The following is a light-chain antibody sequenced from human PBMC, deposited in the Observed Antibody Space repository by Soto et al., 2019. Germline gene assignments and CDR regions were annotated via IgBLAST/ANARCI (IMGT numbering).Light chain of an antibody. V-gene: IGKV3-11*01. CDR1: QSVSSY. CDR2: DAS. Sequence: EIVLTQSPATLSLSPGERATLSCRASQSVSSYLAWYHQKPGQAPRLLIYDASNMATGIPARFSGSGSGTDFTLTISSLQPDDFATYYCQQYNSYSWTFGQGTKVDIK. CDR3: QQYNSYSWT. J-gene: IGKJ1*01.